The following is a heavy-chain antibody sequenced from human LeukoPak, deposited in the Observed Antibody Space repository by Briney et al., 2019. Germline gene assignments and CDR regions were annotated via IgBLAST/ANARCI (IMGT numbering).Heavy chain of an antibody. J-gene: IGHJ6*03. Sequence: ETLSLTCAVYGGSFSGYYWSWVRQAPGKGLEWVANIKQDGSEKYYVDSVKGRFTISRDNAKNSLYLQMNSLRAEDTAVYYCARDHQIAVAPNYYMDVWGKGTTVTVSS. CDR2: IKQDGSEK. CDR3: ARDHQIAVAPNYYMDV. D-gene: IGHD6-19*01. V-gene: IGHV3-7*01. CDR1: GGSFSGYY.